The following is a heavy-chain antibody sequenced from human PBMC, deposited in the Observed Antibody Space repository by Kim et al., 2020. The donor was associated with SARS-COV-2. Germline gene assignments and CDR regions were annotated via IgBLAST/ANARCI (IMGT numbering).Heavy chain of an antibody. CDR2: ISSSSSTI. J-gene: IGHJ3*02. D-gene: IGHD2-2*01. CDR3: ASKILVPASGGIGAFDI. Sequence: GGSLRLSCAASGFTFSSYSMNWVRQAPGKGLEWVSYISSSSSTIYYADSVKGRFTISRDNAKNSLYLQMNSLRDEDTAVYYCASKILVPASGGIGAFDIWGQGTMVTVSS. CDR1: GFTFSSYS. V-gene: IGHV3-48*02.